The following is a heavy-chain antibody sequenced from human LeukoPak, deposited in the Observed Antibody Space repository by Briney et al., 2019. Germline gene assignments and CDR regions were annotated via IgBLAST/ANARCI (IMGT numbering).Heavy chain of an antibody. D-gene: IGHD1-26*01. CDR2: IYYSGST. J-gene: IGHJ4*02. V-gene: IGHV4-59*01. Sequence: SETLSLTCTVSGGSISSYYWSWIRQPPGKGLEWIGYIYYSGSTNYNPSLKSRVTISVDTSKNQLSLKLSSVTAADAAVYYCARSDGAGATDYRGQGTLVTVSS. CDR3: ARSDGAGATDY. CDR1: GGSISSYY.